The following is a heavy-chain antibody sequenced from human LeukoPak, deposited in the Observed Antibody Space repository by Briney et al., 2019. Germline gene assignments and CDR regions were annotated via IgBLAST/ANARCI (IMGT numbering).Heavy chain of an antibody. V-gene: IGHV3-23*01. Sequence: GGSLRVSCVVSGFTFSSYAMSWVRQAPGKGLEWVSAISGSGGSTYYADSVKGRFTISRDNSKNTLYLQMNSLRADDTAVYFCAKDLGVVITYYFDYWGQGTLVTVSS. CDR3: AKDLGVVITYYFDY. D-gene: IGHD3-22*01. CDR1: GFTFSSYA. CDR2: ISGSGGST. J-gene: IGHJ4*02.